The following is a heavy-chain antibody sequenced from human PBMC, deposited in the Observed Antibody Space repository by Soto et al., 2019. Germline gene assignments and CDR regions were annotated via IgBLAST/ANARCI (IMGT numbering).Heavy chain of an antibody. CDR2: INAGNGNT. J-gene: IGHJ6*03. V-gene: IGHV1-3*01. CDR3: ARVRGTTVTSNYYYYMDV. D-gene: IGHD4-4*01. CDR1: GYTFTSYA. Sequence: ASVKVSCKASGYTFTSYAMHWVRQAPGQRLEWMGWINAGNGNTKYSQKFQGRVTITRDTSASTAYMELSSLRSEDTAVYYCARVRGTTVTSNYYYYMDVWGKGTTVTVSS.